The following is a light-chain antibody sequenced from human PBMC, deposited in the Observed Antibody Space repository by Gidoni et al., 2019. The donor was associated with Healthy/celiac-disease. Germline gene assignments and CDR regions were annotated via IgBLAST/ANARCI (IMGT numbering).Light chain of an antibody. J-gene: IGKJ1*01. CDR1: QSISSW. Sequence: DIQITQSPYTLSASVGDRVTITCRARQSISSWLAWYQKKPGNAPKLLFYKASILESGVPSRFRGSGSGTEFTLSISRLQPDDFATYSRQQYNSYPRTFGQGTKVEIK. CDR3: QQYNSYPRT. V-gene: IGKV1-5*03. CDR2: KAS.